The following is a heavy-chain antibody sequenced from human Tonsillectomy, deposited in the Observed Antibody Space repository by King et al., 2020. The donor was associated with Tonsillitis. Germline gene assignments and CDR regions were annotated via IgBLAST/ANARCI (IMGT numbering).Heavy chain of an antibody. V-gene: IGHV4-34*01. Sequence: VQLQQWGAGLLKPSETLSLTCAVYNGSFSGSYWIWIRQPPGKGPEWIGEISHGGSTNYNPSLKGRVSISLDTSKSQFSLKVNSVTAADTAVYYCARERRIPKYIGNDYMHAFDIWGQGTMVVVSS. J-gene: IGHJ3*02. D-gene: IGHD1-26*01. CDR1: NGSFSGSY. CDR2: ISHGGST. CDR3: ARERRIPKYIGNDYMHAFDI.